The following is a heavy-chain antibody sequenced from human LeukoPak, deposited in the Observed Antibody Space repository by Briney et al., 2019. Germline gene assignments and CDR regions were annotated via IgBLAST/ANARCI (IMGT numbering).Heavy chain of an antibody. Sequence: ASVKVSCKSSGYTFTGYYMHWVRQAPGQGLEWMGWINPNSGGTNYAQKFQGRVTMTRDTSISTAYMELSRLRSDDTAVYYCARAFGSSAECFDYWGQGTLVTVSS. J-gene: IGHJ4*02. CDR2: INPNSGGT. V-gene: IGHV1-2*02. CDR3: ARAFGSSAECFDY. CDR1: GYTFTGYY. D-gene: IGHD2-15*01.